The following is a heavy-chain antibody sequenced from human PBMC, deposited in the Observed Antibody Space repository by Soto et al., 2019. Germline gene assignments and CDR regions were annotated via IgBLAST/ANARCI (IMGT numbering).Heavy chain of an antibody. V-gene: IGHV3-53*01. CDR2: IYSGGST. D-gene: IGHD2-15*01. CDR3: ARNAVYCSGGICYSGALDY. Sequence: EVQLVESGGGLVQPGGSLRLSCAASGFTVSDNYMSWVRQAPEKGLEWVSVIYSGGSTYYADSVKGRFTISRDNSMNTLXXQMNSLRTDDTAVYYCARNAVYCSGGICYSGALDYWGQGTLVTVSS. CDR1: GFTVSDNY. J-gene: IGHJ4*02.